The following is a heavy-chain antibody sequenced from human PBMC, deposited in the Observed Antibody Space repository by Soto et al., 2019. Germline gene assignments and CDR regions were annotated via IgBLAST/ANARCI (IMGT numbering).Heavy chain of an antibody. J-gene: IGHJ6*02. CDR1: GGSISSSSYY. CDR2: IYYSGST. V-gene: IGHV4-39*01. Sequence: SETLSLTCTVSGGSISSSSYYWGWIRQPPGKGLEWIGSIYYSGSTYYNPSLKSRVTISVDTSKNQSSLKLSSVTAADTAVYYCARPYSSSLEDYYYGMDVWGQGTTVTVSS. CDR3: ARPYSSSLEDYYYGMDV. D-gene: IGHD6-6*01.